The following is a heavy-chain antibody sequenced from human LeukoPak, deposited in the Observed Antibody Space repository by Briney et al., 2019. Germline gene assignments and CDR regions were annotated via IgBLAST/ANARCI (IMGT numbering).Heavy chain of an antibody. Sequence: GGSLRLSCAASGFTFSSYWMSWVRQAPGKGLEWVANIKQDGSEKYYVDSVKGRFTISRDNAKNSLYLQVNSLRAEDTAVYYCARDEGPGDYYYYYYMDVWGKGTTVTVSS. V-gene: IGHV3-7*01. D-gene: IGHD3-10*01. J-gene: IGHJ6*03. CDR3: ARDEGPGDYYYYYYMDV. CDR1: GFTFSSYW. CDR2: IKQDGSEK.